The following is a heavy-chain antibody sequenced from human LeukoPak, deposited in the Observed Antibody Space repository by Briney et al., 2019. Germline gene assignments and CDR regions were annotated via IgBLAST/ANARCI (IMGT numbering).Heavy chain of an antibody. D-gene: IGHD3-9*01. CDR2: IYTSGST. CDR1: GGSISGYY. CDR3: ARVDILTGYYPGTFDY. V-gene: IGHV4-4*07. Sequence: SETLSLTCTVSGGSISGYYWSWIRQPAGKGPEWIGRIYTSGSTNYNPSLKSRVTMSVDASKNQFSLKLSSVTAADTAVYYCARVDILTGYYPGTFDYWGQGTLVTVSS. J-gene: IGHJ4*02.